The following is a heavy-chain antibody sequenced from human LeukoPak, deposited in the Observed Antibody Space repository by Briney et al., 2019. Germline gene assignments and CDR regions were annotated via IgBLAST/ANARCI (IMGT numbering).Heavy chain of an antibody. CDR1: GYTFTGYY. D-gene: IGHD3-22*01. Sequence: ASVKVSCKASGYTFTGYYMHWVRQAPGQGLEWMGWINPDSGGTNYAQKFQGRVTMTRDTSISTAYMDLSRLRSDDTAVYYCARDYYYDSSGKGSFDYWGQGTLVTVSS. CDR3: ARDYYYDSSGKGSFDY. CDR2: INPDSGGT. J-gene: IGHJ4*02. V-gene: IGHV1-2*02.